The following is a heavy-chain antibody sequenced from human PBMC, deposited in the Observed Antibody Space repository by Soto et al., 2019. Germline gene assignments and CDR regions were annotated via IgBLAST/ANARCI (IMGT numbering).Heavy chain of an antibody. Sequence: EVHLVESGGGLVQPGGSLRLSCAASGFTFSNYWMHWVRQVPGKGLVWVSRINSDGRNTSYADSVKGRFTISRDNAKNTLYLQMDSLGVEDTAAYYCARLLAVAGINYWGQGTLVTVSS. CDR2: INSDGRNT. CDR3: ARLLAVAGINY. J-gene: IGHJ4*02. CDR1: GFTFSNYW. D-gene: IGHD6-19*01. V-gene: IGHV3-74*01.